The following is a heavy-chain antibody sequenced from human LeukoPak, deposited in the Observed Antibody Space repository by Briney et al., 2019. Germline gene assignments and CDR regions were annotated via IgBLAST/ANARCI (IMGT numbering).Heavy chain of an antibody. CDR1: GYTFTSYG. Sequence: ASVKVSCKASGYTFTSYGISWVRQAPGQGLEWMGWISAYNGNTNYAQKLQGRVTITADESTSTAYMELSSLRSEDTAVYYCARSLRVRGVPDYMDVWGKGTTVIISS. J-gene: IGHJ6*03. CDR2: ISAYNGNT. V-gene: IGHV1-18*01. D-gene: IGHD3-10*01. CDR3: ARSLRVRGVPDYMDV.